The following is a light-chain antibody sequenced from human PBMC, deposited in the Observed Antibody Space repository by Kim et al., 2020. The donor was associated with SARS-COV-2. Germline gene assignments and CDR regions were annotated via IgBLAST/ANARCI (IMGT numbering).Light chain of an antibody. V-gene: IGLV3-25*03. CDR3: QSADGSGTYV. J-gene: IGLJ1*01. CDR1: ALPEKQ. Sequence: SPGQPARITCSGDALPEKQTYWYQQKSGQASLLLIYKDSERPSGIPGRFSGSSSGTTVTLTISGVQAEDDADYYCQSADGSGTYVFGTGTKVTVL. CDR2: KDS.